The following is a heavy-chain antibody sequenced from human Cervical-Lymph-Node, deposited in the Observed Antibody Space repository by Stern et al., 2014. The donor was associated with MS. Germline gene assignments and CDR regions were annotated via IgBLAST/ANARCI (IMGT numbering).Heavy chain of an antibody. Sequence: VQLVESGGGVVQPGRSLRLSCAASGFTFSSYGMHWVRQAPGQGLEWVAVISYDGSNQYYADSVKGRFTISRDNSKNTLYLQMNSLRAEDTAVYFCAKDEGWELPGGAFDIWGQGTMVTVSS. CDR1: GFTFSSYG. V-gene: IGHV3-30*18. J-gene: IGHJ3*02. CDR3: AKDEGWELPGGAFDI. D-gene: IGHD1-26*01. CDR2: ISYDGSNQ.